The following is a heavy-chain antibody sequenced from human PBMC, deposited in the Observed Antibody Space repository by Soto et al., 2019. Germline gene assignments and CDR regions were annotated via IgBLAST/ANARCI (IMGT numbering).Heavy chain of an antibody. J-gene: IGHJ6*02. CDR2: INHSGST. D-gene: IGHD4-4*01. Sequence: SETLSLTCAVYGGSFSGYYWSWIRQPPGKGLEWIGEINHSGSTNYNPSLKSRVTISVDTSKNQFSLKLSSVTAADTAVYYCARDLRYSNYAYYYYGMDVWGQGTTVTVSS. V-gene: IGHV4-34*01. CDR1: GGSFSGYY. CDR3: ARDLRYSNYAYYYYGMDV.